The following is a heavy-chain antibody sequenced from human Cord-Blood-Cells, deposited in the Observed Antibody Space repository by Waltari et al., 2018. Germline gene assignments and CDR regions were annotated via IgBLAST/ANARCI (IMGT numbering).Heavy chain of an antibody. CDR1: GGSISSSSYY. D-gene: IGHD3-3*01. Sequence: QLQLQESGPGLVKPSETLSLTCTVSGGSISSSSYYWGWIRKPPGKGLEWIGSIYYSGSTSYNPALKGVVTISVDTSKNQFSLKLSSVTAADTAVYYCARGRIFGVVIEGWFDPWGQGTLVTVSS. CDR2: IYYSGST. V-gene: IGHV4-39*01. CDR3: ARGRIFGVVIEGWFDP. J-gene: IGHJ5*02.